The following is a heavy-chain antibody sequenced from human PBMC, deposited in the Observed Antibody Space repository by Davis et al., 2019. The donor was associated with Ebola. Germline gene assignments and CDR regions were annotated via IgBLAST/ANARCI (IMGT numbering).Heavy chain of an antibody. J-gene: IGHJ6*02. D-gene: IGHD6-13*01. CDR2: INAGNGNT. V-gene: IGHV1-3*01. CDR1: GGTFSSYA. CDR3: ARDRGSSWPSYYYYGMDV. Sequence: ASVKVSCKASGGTFSSYAISWVRQAPGQRLEWMGWINAGNGNTKYSQKFQGRVTITRDTSASTAYMELSSLRSEDTAVYYCARDRGSSWPSYYYYGMDVWGQGTTVTVSS.